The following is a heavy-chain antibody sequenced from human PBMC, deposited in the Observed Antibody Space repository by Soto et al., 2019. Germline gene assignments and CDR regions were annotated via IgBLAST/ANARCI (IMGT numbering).Heavy chain of an antibody. D-gene: IGHD2-2*01. CDR3: AKDGRWIVVVPAAIPFDY. CDR2: ISGSGGST. V-gene: IGHV3-23*01. Sequence: GGSLRLSCAASGFTFSSCAMSWVRQAPGKGLEWVSAISGSGGSTYYADSVKGRFTISRDNSKNTLYLQMNSLRAEDTAVYYCAKDGRWIVVVPAAIPFDYWGQGTLVTVSS. J-gene: IGHJ4*02. CDR1: GFTFSSCA.